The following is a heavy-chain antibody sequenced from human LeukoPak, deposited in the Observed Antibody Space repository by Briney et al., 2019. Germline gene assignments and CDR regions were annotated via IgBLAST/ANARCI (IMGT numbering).Heavy chain of an antibody. V-gene: IGHV4-39*02. Sequence: SETLSLTCTVSGGPISSSSYYWGWIRQPPGKGLEWIGSIYYSGSTYYNPSLKSRVTISVDTSKNQFSLKLSSVTAADTAVYYCAREGSTSGTNWFDPWGQGTLVTVSS. CDR1: GGPISSSSYY. CDR3: AREGSTSGTNWFDP. CDR2: IYYSGST. J-gene: IGHJ5*02. D-gene: IGHD3-10*01.